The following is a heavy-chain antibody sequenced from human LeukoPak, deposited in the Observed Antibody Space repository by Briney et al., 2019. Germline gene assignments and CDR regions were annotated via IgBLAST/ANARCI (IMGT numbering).Heavy chain of an antibody. CDR1: GDTFISYG. J-gene: IGHJ3*02. V-gene: IGHV1-18*01. D-gene: IGHD2-2*01. Sequence: ASVKVSCTASGDTFISYGISWVRQAPGQGLEWMGWISTNTGDTSYSQNFQGRVTLTTDTSTTTVFMELRSLRSDDTAIYYCARDWYCTSTGCHDTFDIWGQGTMVTVSS. CDR2: ISTNTGDT. CDR3: ARDWYCTSTGCHDTFDI.